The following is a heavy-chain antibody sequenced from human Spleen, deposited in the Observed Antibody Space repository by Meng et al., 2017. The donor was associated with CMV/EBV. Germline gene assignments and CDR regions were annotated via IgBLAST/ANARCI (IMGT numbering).Heavy chain of an antibody. V-gene: IGHV3-30-3*02. CDR1: GFTFSSYA. CDR3: AKNSLFCSSTSCSGYYYYGMDV. D-gene: IGHD2-2*01. CDR2: ISYDGSNK. J-gene: IGHJ6*02. Sequence: GESLKISCAASGFTFSSYAMHWVRQAPGKGLEWVAVISYDGSNKYYADSVKGRFTISRDNSKNTLYLQMNSLRAEDTAVYYCAKNSLFCSSTSCSGYYYYGMDVWGQGTTVTVSS.